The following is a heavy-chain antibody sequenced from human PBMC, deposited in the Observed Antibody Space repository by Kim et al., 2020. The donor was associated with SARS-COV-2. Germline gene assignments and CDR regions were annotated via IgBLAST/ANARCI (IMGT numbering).Heavy chain of an antibody. CDR3: ARDGPITFGGVIVIPGFDY. J-gene: IGHJ4*02. V-gene: IGHV1-2*02. Sequence: ASVKVSCKASGYTFTGYYMHWVRQAPGQGLEWMGWINPNSGGTNYAQKFQGRVTMTRDTSISTAYMELSRLRSDDTAVYYCARDGPITFGGVIVIPGFDYWGQGTLVTVSS. CDR1: GYTFTGYY. D-gene: IGHD3-16*02. CDR2: INPNSGGT.